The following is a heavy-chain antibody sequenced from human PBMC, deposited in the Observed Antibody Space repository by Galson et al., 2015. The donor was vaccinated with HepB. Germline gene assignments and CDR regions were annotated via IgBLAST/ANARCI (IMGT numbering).Heavy chain of an antibody. D-gene: IGHD4-11*01. CDR2: IYHSGST. CDR3: AADDYINNWFDP. V-gene: IGHV4-4*02. Sequence: ETLSLTCAVSGGSISSSNWWSWVRQPPGKGLEWIGEIYHSGSTNYNPSLKSRVTISVDKSKNQFSLKLSSVTAADTAVYYCAADDYINNWFDPWGQGTLVTVSS. CDR1: GGSISSSNW. J-gene: IGHJ5*02.